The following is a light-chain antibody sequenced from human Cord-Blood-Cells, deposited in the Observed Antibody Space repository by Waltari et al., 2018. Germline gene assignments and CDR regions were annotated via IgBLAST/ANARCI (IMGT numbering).Light chain of an antibody. Sequence: EIVMTRSPATLSVSPGDRATLSCRASQSVSRNLAWYQQKPGQAPRLLIYGASTRATGIPARFSGSGSGTEFTLTISSLQSEDFAVYYCQQYNNWPRTFGQGTKVEIK. CDR1: QSVSRN. J-gene: IGKJ1*01. CDR3: QQYNNWPRT. V-gene: IGKV3-15*01. CDR2: GAS.